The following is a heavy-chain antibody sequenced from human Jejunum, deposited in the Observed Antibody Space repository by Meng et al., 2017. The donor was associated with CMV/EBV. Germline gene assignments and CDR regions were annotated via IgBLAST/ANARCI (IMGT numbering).Heavy chain of an antibody. CDR2: INTNTGNP. V-gene: IGHV7-4-1*02. Sequence: PGASVRDACKSSGSSYTNHGSGWVRQVPGQGLEWMGWINTNTGNPKYAQGFTGRFVFSLDTSVSTAYLQINSLRADDTAVYYCARDSPLDGYSLLDYWGQGTLVTVSS. CDR3: ARDSPLDGYSLLDY. J-gene: IGHJ4*02. D-gene: IGHD5-24*01. CDR1: GSSYTNHG.